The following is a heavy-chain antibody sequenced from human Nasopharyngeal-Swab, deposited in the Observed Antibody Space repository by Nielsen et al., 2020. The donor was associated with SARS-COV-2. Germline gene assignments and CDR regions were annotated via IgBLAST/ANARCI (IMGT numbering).Heavy chain of an antibody. CDR2: ISYDGSNK. Sequence: GVSLRLSCAASGFTFSSYGMHWVRQAPGKGLEWVAVISYDGSNKYYADSVKGRFTISRDNSKNTLYLQMNSLRAEDTAVYYCAKNKAGGGDCYSCYYGMDVWGQGTTVTVS. CDR1: GFTFSSYG. J-gene: IGHJ6*02. CDR3: AKNKAGGGDCYSCYYGMDV. V-gene: IGHV3-30*18. D-gene: IGHD2-21*02.